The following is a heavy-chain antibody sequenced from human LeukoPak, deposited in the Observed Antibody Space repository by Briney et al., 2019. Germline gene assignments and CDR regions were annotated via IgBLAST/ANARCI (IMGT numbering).Heavy chain of an antibody. J-gene: IGHJ4*02. Sequence: PGGSLRLSCATSGFTFRKFGMHWVRQAPGKGLEWVAIIWYDGSNKYYVEFVKGRFTISRDDSKRTVYLDMNTLRVEDTAVYYCARDLNPEHPTEWFEEEDYWGQGTLVTVSS. CDR1: GFTFRKFG. V-gene: IGHV3-33*01. CDR2: IWYDGSNK. CDR3: ARDLNPEHPTEWFEEEDY. D-gene: IGHD3-10*01.